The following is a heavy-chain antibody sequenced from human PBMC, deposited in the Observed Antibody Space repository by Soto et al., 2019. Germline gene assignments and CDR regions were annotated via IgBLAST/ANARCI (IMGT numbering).Heavy chain of an antibody. CDR3: ARGGYSSSWEFDF. Sequence: EASVKVSCKASGYTFTTYDINWVRQATGQGLEWMGWVSPNSASTGFAQKFHGRITMTTNTTITTAYMELTSLRPDDSAVYFCARGGYSSSWEFDFWGPGTLVTVSS. V-gene: IGHV1-8*01. D-gene: IGHD6-6*01. CDR1: GYTFTTYD. CDR2: VSPNSAST. J-gene: IGHJ4*02.